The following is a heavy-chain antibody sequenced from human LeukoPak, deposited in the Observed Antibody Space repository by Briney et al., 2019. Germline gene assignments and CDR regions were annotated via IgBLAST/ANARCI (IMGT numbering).Heavy chain of an antibody. D-gene: IGHD2-2*01. J-gene: IGHJ4*02. CDR1: GCSFTSYW. CDR2: IYPGDCDT. CDR3: ARQVRCSSTSCLDY. Sequence: GEALKISCQGSGCSFTSYWIGWVRQMPGKGLEWMGGIYPGDCDTGYSPSFQGQLTISADKSISTAYLQWSSLKASDTAMYYCARQVRCSSTSCLDYWGQGTLVTVSS. V-gene: IGHV5-51*01.